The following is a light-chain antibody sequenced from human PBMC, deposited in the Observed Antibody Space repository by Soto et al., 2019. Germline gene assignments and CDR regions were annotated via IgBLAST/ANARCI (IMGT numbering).Light chain of an antibody. Sequence: QSVLTQPPSVSAAPGQKVTISCSGSFSNIGNNDVSWYQQFPRTAPKLLIYDNYKRPSGIPDRFSGSKSGTSATLGISGLQTWDEADYYCGTWDSSLRTVFGGGTKLTVL. J-gene: IGLJ2*01. CDR2: DNY. CDR3: GTWDSSLRTV. V-gene: IGLV1-51*01. CDR1: FSNIGNND.